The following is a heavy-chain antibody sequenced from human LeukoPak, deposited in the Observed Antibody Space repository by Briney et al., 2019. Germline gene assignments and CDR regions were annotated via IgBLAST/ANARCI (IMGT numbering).Heavy chain of an antibody. CDR2: ISSSSTYI. V-gene: IGHV3-21*01. D-gene: IGHD3-10*01. CDR1: GFTFSSYT. Sequence: GGSLRLSCAASGFTFSSYTMNWVRQAPGKGLEWVSSISSSSTYIYYADSVQGRFTISRDKAKKSLYLQMNSLRAEDTAVYYCARELPDYYGSGSYYNRDYWGQGTLVTVSS. CDR3: ARELPDYYGSGSYYNRDY. J-gene: IGHJ4*02.